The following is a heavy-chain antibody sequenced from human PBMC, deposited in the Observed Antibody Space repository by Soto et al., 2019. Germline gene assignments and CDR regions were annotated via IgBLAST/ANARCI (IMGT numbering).Heavy chain of an antibody. CDR1: GYTFTGYY. CDR3: ARTAGTYVGDAFDI. CDR2: INPNSGGT. J-gene: IGHJ3*02. V-gene: IGHV1-2*04. Sequence: QVQLVQSGAEVKKPGASVKVSCKASGYTFTGYYMHWVRQAPGQGLEWMGWINPNSGGTNYAQKFQGWVTMTRDTSISTAYMELSMLRSDDTAVYYCARTAGTYVGDAFDIWGQGTMVTVSS. D-gene: IGHD6-13*01.